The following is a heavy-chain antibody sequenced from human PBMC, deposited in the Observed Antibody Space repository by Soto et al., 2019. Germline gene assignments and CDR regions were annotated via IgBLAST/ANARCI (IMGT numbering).Heavy chain of an antibody. D-gene: IGHD2-8*02. Sequence: ASVKVSCEASGYTFTGYYIHWVRQAPGQGLEWMGWINPNSGGTNYAQKFQGWVTMTRDTSISTAYMELSRLRSDDTAVYYCARENWCLNNFDYWGQGTLVTVSS. V-gene: IGHV1-2*04. CDR3: ARENWCLNNFDY. CDR1: GYTFTGYY. J-gene: IGHJ4*02. CDR2: INPNSGGT.